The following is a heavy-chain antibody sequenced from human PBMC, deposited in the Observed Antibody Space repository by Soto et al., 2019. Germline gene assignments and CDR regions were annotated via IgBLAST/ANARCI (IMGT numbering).Heavy chain of an antibody. CDR1: GFTFSGSA. CDR3: TRPPAPLYSNLVGYDYYYYYMDV. Sequence: GGSLRLSCAASGFTFSGSAMHWVRQASGKGLEWVGRIRSKANSYATAYAASVTGRFTISRDDSKNTAYLQMNSLKTGDTAMYYCTRPPAPLYSNLVGYDYYYYYMDVWGKGTTVTVSS. J-gene: IGHJ6*03. D-gene: IGHD4-4*01. V-gene: IGHV3-73*01. CDR2: IRSKANSYAT.